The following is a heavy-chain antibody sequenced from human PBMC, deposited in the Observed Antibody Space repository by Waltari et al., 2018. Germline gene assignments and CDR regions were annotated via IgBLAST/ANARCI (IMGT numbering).Heavy chain of an antibody. CDR3: ALRYSSSWSSFDY. D-gene: IGHD6-13*01. J-gene: IGHJ4*02. V-gene: IGHV3-48*03. CDR2: ISSSGSTI. Sequence: EVQLVESGGGLVQPGGSLRLSCAASGFTFSSYEMHWVRQAPGKGLEWVSYISSSGSTIYYADSVKGRFTISRDNAKNSLYLQMNSLRAEDTAVYYCALRYSSSWSSFDYWGQGTLVTVSS. CDR1: GFTFSSYE.